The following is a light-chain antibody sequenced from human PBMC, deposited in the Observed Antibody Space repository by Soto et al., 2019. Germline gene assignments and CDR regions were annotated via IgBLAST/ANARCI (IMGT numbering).Light chain of an antibody. Sequence: QSALTQPPSASGSPGQSVTISCTGSSSDVGTYNYVSWYQQYPGKAPKLMIYEVINRPSGVSNRFSGSKSGNTASLIISGLQAEDEADYYCSSYTSSSTLIFGGGTQLTVL. V-gene: IGLV2-14*01. CDR1: SSDVGTYNY. J-gene: IGLJ2*01. CDR2: EVI. CDR3: SSYTSSSTLI.